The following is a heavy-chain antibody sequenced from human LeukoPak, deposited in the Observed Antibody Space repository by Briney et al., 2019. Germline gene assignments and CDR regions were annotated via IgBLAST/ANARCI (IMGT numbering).Heavy chain of an antibody. D-gene: IGHD3-3*01. V-gene: IGHV3-11*01. Sequence: PGGSLRLSCAASGFTFSDYNMRWIRQAPGKGLEWVSSISRSGSTKYYADSVKGRFTISRDNAKNSLFLQMNSLRAEDTAVYYCGREDYDFRSGYNGHYYMDVWGKGSAVVVSS. CDR3: GREDYDFRSGYNGHYYMDV. CDR1: GFTFSDYN. J-gene: IGHJ6*03. CDR2: ISRSGSTK.